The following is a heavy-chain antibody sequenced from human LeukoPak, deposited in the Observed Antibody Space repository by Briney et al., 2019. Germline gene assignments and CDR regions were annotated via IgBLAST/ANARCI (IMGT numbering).Heavy chain of an antibody. V-gene: IGHV3-23*01. CDR1: GPIVSTNY. D-gene: IGHD3-22*01. Sequence: GGSLRLSCAVSGPIVSTNYMSWVRQAPGKGLEWVSAISGSGGSTYYADSVKGRFTVSRDNSKNTLYLQMNSLRAEDTAVYYCAKQDGGYPDEYYFDYWGQGTLVTVSS. CDR3: AKQDGGYPDEYYFDY. J-gene: IGHJ4*02. CDR2: ISGSGGST.